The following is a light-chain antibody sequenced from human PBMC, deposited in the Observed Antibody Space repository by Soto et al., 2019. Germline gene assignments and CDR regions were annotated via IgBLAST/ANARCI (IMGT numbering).Light chain of an antibody. V-gene: IGKV3-20*01. CDR2: GAS. J-gene: IGKJ1*01. CDR1: QSVSTNY. CDR3: QQYGSSPPT. Sequence: EIVLTQSPGTLSLSPGERATLSCRASQSVSTNYFAWYQRKPSQAPRLLIYGASSRTTDIPNRFSGSGSGTDFTLTITRLKAEDFAVYYWQQYGSSPPTFGQGTKVEIK.